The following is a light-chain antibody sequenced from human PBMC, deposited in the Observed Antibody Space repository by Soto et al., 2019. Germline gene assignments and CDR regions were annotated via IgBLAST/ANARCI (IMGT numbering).Light chain of an antibody. V-gene: IGKV3-15*01. CDR1: QSISSN. J-gene: IGKJ1*01. Sequence: EIVITKSPATLSVSPGERATLSCWASQSISSNLAWYQQKAGQAPRLLIYGASTRATGIPARFSGSGSGTEFTLTINSLQSEDFAVYFCQHYNNWPKTFGQGTKVDIK. CDR3: QHYNNWPKT. CDR2: GAS.